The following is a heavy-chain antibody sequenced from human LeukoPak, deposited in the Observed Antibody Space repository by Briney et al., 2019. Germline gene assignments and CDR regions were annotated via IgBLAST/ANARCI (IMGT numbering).Heavy chain of an antibody. CDR1: GGTFSSYA. D-gene: IGHD3-10*01. Sequence: ASVKVSCKASGGTFSSYAISWVRQAPGQGLEWMGGIIPIFGTANYAQKFQGRVTITADKSTSTAYMELSSLRSEDTAVYYCARGELLWFGELGYYYNGMDVWGKGTPVTVSS. V-gene: IGHV1-69*06. CDR2: IIPIFGTA. J-gene: IGHJ6*04. CDR3: ARGELLWFGELGYYYNGMDV.